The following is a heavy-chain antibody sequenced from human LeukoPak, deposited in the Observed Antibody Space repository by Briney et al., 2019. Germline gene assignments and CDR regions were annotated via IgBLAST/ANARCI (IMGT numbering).Heavy chain of an antibody. J-gene: IGHJ6*03. CDR1: GYTFTGYY. CDR2: INPNGGGT. V-gene: IGHV1-2*02. CDR3: ASSIAAAGQYLYYYYYMDV. D-gene: IGHD6-13*01. Sequence: GASVKVSCKASGYTFTGYYMHWVRQAPGQGLEWMGWINPNGGGTNYAQKFQGRVTMTRDTSISTAYMELSRLRSDDTAVYYCASSIAAAGQYLYYYYYMDVWGKGTTVTVSS.